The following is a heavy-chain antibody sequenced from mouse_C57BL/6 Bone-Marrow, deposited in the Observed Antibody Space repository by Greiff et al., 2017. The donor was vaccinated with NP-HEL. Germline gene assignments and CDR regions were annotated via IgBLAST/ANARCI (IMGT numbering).Heavy chain of an antibody. CDR2: IDPEDGET. J-gene: IGHJ2*01. D-gene: IGHD1-1*01. CDR1: GFNIKDYY. CDR3: ASPPATVVATGYFDD. Sequence: EVQLQQSGAELVKPGASVKLSCTASGFNIKDYYMHWVKQRTEQGLEWIGRIDPEDGETKYAPKFQGKATITADTSSNTAYLQLSSLTSEDTAVYYCASPPATVVATGYFDDWGQGTTLTVSS. V-gene: IGHV14-2*01.